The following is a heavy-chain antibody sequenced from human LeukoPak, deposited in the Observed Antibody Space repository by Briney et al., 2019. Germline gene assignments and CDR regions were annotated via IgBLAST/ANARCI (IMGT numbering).Heavy chain of an antibody. CDR2: IRYDGSIK. D-gene: IGHD2-2*02. J-gene: IGHJ6*03. CDR1: GFTFSSYG. CDR3: ARAERGVVPAAIDYYYMDV. Sequence: GGSLRLSCAASGFTFSSYGMHWVRQAPGKGLEWVAFIRYDGSIKYYADSVKGRFTISRDNAKNSLYLQMNSLRAEDTAVYYCARAERGVVPAAIDYYYMDVWGKGTTVTVSS. V-gene: IGHV3-30*02.